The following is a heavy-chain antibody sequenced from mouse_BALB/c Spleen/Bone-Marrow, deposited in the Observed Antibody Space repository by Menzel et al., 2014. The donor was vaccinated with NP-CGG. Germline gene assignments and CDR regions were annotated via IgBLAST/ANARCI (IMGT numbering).Heavy chain of an antibody. CDR2: IDPANGNT. CDR1: GTNIKDTY. CDR3: ARWEYYAMDY. D-gene: IGHD4-1*01. J-gene: IGHJ4*01. Sequence: VQLKESGAGLVKPGASVKMSCTAYGTNIKDTYMHWGKQRPEQGLEWIGRIDPANGNTKYDQKFQGKANITADTSSIPACLQLSSLTSEDTALYYCARWEYYAMDYCGQGASVTFSS. V-gene: IGHV14-3*02.